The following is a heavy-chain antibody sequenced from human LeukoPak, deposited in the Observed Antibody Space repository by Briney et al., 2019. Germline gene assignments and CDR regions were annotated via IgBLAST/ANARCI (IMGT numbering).Heavy chain of an antibody. CDR3: ARELGYCSGGSCLYFDY. V-gene: IGHV1-2*02. J-gene: IGHJ4*02. CDR1: GYTFTGYF. CDR2: FNPNSGGT. Sequence: ASVKFSCRVSGYTFTGYFLHWVGQAPGKGFGWLGWFNPNSGGTNYAQKFQGRVTMTRDTSISTAYMELSRLRSDDTAVYYCARELGYCSGGSCLYFDYWGQGTLVTVSS. D-gene: IGHD2-15*01.